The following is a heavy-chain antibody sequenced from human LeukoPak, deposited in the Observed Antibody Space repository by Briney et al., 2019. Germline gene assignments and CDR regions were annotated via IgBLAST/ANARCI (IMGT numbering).Heavy chain of an antibody. J-gene: IGHJ4*02. V-gene: IGHV4-38-2*02. Sequence: SETLSLTCTVSGYSISSGYYWGWIRQPPGKGLEWIGSIYHSGSTYYNPSLKSRVTISVDTSKNQFSLKLSSVTAADTAVYYCARDLDLWSGYDFDYWGQGTLVTVSS. CDR3: ARDLDLWSGYDFDY. D-gene: IGHD3-3*01. CDR2: IYHSGST. CDR1: GYSISSGYY.